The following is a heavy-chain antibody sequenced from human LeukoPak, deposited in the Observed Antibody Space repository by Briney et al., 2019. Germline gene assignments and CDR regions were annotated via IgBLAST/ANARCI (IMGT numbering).Heavy chain of an antibody. D-gene: IGHD3-16*01. Sequence: SVKVSCKASGGTFSSYAISWVRQAPGQGLEWMGRIIPILGIANYAQKFQGRVTITADKSTSTAYMELSSLRSEDTAVYYCARDLELGSDPLTDVWGQGTTVTVSS. V-gene: IGHV1-69*04. CDR1: GGTFSSYA. CDR3: ARDLELGSDPLTDV. CDR2: IIPILGIA. J-gene: IGHJ6*02.